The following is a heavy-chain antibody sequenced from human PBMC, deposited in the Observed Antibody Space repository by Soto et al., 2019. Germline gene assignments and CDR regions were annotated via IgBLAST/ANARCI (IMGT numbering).Heavy chain of an antibody. CDR3: ARHGASGSYYYYMDV. D-gene: IGHD3-10*01. CDR1: GGSISSSSYY. J-gene: IGHJ6*03. V-gene: IGHV4-39*01. CDR2: IYYSGST. Sequence: SETLSLTCTVSGGSISSSSYYWGWIRQPPGKGLEWIGSIYYSGSTYYNPSLKIRVTISVDTSKNQFSLKLSSVTAADTAVYYCARHGASGSYYYYMDVWGKGTTVTVSS.